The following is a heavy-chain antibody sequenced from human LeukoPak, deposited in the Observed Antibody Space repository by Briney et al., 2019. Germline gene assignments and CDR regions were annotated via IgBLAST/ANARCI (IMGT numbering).Heavy chain of an antibody. J-gene: IGHJ4*02. Sequence: PGGSLRLSCAASGFTFSSYEMNWVRQAPGKGLEWVSYISSSGSTIYYADSVKGRFTISRDNAKNSLYLQMNSLRAEDTAVYYCARNRAPRTIFGVAIMFDYWGKGTLVTVSS. CDR1: GFTFSSYE. V-gene: IGHV3-48*03. CDR3: ARNRAPRTIFGVAIMFDY. D-gene: IGHD3-3*01. CDR2: ISSSGSTI.